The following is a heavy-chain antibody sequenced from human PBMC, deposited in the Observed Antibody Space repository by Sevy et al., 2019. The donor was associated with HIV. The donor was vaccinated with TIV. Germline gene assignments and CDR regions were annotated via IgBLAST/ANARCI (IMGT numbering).Heavy chain of an antibody. CDR3: ARAVRNPHEGTFDY. Sequence: TLSLTCTVSGGSISSGGYYWSWIRQHPGKGLEWIGYIYYSGSTYYTPSLKSRVTISVDTSKNQFSLKLSSVTAADTAVYYCARAVRNPHEGTFDYWGQGTLVTVSS. CDR1: GGSISSGGYY. J-gene: IGHJ4*02. CDR2: IYYSGST. V-gene: IGHV4-31*03. D-gene: IGHD1-1*01.